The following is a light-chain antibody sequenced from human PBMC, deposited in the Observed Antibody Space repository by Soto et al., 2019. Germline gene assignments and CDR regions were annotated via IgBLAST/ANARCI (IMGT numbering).Light chain of an antibody. V-gene: IGKV1-5*01. CDR2: DVS. CDR3: QQYTNYPWT. CDR1: QSISSW. Sequence: DIQMTQSPPTLSASVGNRVTINCRASQSISSWLAWYQQRPGKVPNLLIYDVSSLESGVPSRFSGIGSGTEFTLTISSLQPDDFATYYCQQYTNYPWTFGQGTKVDIK. J-gene: IGKJ1*01.